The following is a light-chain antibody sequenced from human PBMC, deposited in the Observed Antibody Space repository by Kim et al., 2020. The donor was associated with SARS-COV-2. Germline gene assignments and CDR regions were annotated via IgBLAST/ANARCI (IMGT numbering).Light chain of an antibody. CDR3: QQYHNWPGIT. Sequence: SPGGRATLSCRASQSLGIKLAWYQHKPGQAPRLLIYDASTRDTGIPPRFSGSGSGTDFTLTIGSLQSEDFALYYCQQYHNWPGITFGQGTRLEIK. CDR2: DAS. CDR1: QSLGIK. V-gene: IGKV3-15*01. J-gene: IGKJ5*01.